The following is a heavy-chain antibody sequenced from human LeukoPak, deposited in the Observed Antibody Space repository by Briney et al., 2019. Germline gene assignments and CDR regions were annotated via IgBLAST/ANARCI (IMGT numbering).Heavy chain of an antibody. V-gene: IGHV4-4*07. J-gene: IGHJ6*03. CDR3: ARDPPQYDILTGSVSYYYYYMDV. D-gene: IGHD3-9*01. CDR1: GGSISSYY. CDR2: IYTSGST. Sequence: SETLSLTCTVSGGSISSYYWSWIRQPAGKGLELIGRIYTSGSTNYNPSLKSRVTMSVDTSKNQFSLKLGSVTAADTAVYYCARDPPQYDILTGSVSYYYYYMDVWGKGTTVTVSS.